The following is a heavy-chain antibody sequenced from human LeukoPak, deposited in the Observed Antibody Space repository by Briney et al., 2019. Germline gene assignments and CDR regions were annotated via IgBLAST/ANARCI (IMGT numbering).Heavy chain of an antibody. V-gene: IGHV3-74*01. CDR1: VFTFSNYW. J-gene: IGHJ4*02. CDR3: ARSAGMVDY. Sequence: PGGSLRLSCAASVFTFSNYWMHWLRQAPGKGLVWVSRINTDGSRTTYADSVRGRFTISRDNAKNTLYLQMNTLRAEDTAVYYCARSAGMVDYWGQGTLVTVSS. CDR2: INTDGSRT.